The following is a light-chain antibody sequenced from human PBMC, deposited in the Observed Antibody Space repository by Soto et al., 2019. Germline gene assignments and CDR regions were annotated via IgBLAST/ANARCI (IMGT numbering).Light chain of an antibody. J-gene: IGKJ5*01. CDR1: QSVSSW. Sequence: DIQMTQSPSTLSAAVGDRVTITCRASQSVSSWLAWYQQKPGKAPKILIYKASNLQSGVPSRFSGSGSETEFTLTISSLQPDDFATYYCQQYNAYSPISFGQGTRL. CDR3: QQYNAYSPIS. CDR2: KAS. V-gene: IGKV1-5*03.